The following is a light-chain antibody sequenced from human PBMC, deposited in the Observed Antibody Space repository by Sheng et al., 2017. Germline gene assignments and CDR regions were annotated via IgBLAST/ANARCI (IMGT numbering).Light chain of an antibody. J-gene: IGKJ1*01. V-gene: IGKV3-11*01. CDR3: QQRTNWPPGWT. CDR1: QSVSRY. Sequence: EIVLTQSPATLSLSPGERATLSCRASQSVSRYLAWYQQKPGQPPRLLIYDASNRATGIPARFSGSGSGTDFTLTISSLEPEDFAVYYCQQRTNWPPGWTFGQGTKV. CDR2: DAS.